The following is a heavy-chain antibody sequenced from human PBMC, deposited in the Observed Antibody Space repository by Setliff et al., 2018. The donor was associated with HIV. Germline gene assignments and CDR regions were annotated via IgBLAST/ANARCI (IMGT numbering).Heavy chain of an antibody. CDR3: ARGRTQWPNYNYFDP. D-gene: IGHD6-19*01. CDR2: IYFSGSA. CDR1: GDSISSSRSF. J-gene: IGHJ5*02. V-gene: IGHV4-39*07. Sequence: SETLSLTCTVSGDSISSSRSFWGWIRQSPGKGLEWIGSIYFSGSAFYNPSLNSRVIISIDTSKSQFSLKLSSLTAADTAVYYCARGRTQWPNYNYFDPWGLGTLVTVSS.